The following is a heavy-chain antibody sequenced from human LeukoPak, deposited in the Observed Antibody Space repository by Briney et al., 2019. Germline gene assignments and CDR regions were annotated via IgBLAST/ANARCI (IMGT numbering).Heavy chain of an antibody. J-gene: IGHJ5*02. CDR1: GGSFSGYY. Sequence: ASETLSLTCAVYGGSFSGYYWSWIRQPPGKGLEWIGEINHSGSTNYNPSLKSRVTISVDTSKSQFSLKLSSVTAADTAIYYCAKDDRLLTNWFDPWGQGTLVTVSS. CDR3: AKDDRLLTNWFDP. D-gene: IGHD3-22*01. V-gene: IGHV4-34*01. CDR2: INHSGST.